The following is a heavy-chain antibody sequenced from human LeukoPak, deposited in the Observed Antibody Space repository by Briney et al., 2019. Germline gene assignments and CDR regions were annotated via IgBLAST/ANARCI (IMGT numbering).Heavy chain of an antibody. V-gene: IGHV3-74*01. CDR2: IKSDGSTT. D-gene: IGHD3-9*01. J-gene: IGHJ6*03. Sequence: GGSLRLSCAASGFTFNIYGMHWVRQAPGKGLVWVSRIKSDGSTTNYADSVKGRFTISRDNAKNTLYLQMNSLRAEDTAVYYCARDTIEAPYYYYHMNVWGKGTTVTVSS. CDR1: GFTFNIYG. CDR3: ARDTIEAPYYYYHMNV.